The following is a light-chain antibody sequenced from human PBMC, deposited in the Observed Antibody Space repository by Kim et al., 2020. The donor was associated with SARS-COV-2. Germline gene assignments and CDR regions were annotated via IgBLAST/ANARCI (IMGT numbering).Light chain of an antibody. J-gene: IGLJ2*01. CDR2: EDN. CDR1: SRSIASNY. CDR3: QSYDSSNDVV. Sequence: KPVTLSGTRSSRSIASNYVQWYQQRPGSSPTTVIYEDNQRPSGVPDRFSGSIDSSSNSASLTISGLKTEDEADYYCQSYDSSNDVVFGGGTQLTVL. V-gene: IGLV6-57*01.